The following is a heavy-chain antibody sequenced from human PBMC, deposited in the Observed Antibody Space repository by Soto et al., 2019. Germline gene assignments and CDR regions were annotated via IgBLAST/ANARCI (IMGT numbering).Heavy chain of an antibody. Sequence: QVQLQESGPGLVKPSQTLSLTCTVSGGSINNGGYYWSWIRQHPGKGLEWIGYIFSSGSTYYNPSLKSRVTISVDKSKNQFSLKLTSVTAADTAVYYCPSDLRGGSYGMDVWGQGTTVTVSS. V-gene: IGHV4-31*03. CDR1: GGSINNGGYY. CDR3: PSDLRGGSYGMDV. J-gene: IGHJ6*02. CDR2: IFSSGST. D-gene: IGHD3-10*01.